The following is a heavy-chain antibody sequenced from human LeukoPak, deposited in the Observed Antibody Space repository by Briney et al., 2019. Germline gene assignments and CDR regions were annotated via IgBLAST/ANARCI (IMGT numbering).Heavy chain of an antibody. CDR1: GGTFSSYA. CDR3: ARVEAVAAAFDY. Sequence: ASVTVSCKASGGTFSSYAISWVRQAPGQGLEWMGGIIPIFGTANYAQKFQGRVTITADKSTSTAYMELSSLRSEDTAVYYCARVEAVAAAFDYWGQGTLVTVSS. V-gene: IGHV1-69*06. CDR2: IIPIFGTA. J-gene: IGHJ4*02. D-gene: IGHD6-19*01.